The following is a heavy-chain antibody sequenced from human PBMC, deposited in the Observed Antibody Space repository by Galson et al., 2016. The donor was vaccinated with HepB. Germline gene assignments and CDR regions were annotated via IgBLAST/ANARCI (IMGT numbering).Heavy chain of an antibody. CDR3: ITHLANYYNGNY. CDR2: IKSKTDGGTT. Sequence: SLRLSCAASGFTFSNAWMSWVRQAPGKGLEWVGRIKSKTDGGTTDYAAPVKGRFTISRDDSKNTLYLQMNSLKTEDTAVYYCITHLANYYNGNYWGQGTLVTVSS. CDR1: GFTFSNAW. D-gene: IGHD3-10*01. V-gene: IGHV3-15*01. J-gene: IGHJ4*02.